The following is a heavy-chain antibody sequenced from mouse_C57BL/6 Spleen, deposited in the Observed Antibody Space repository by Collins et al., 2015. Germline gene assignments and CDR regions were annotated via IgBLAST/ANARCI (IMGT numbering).Heavy chain of an antibody. CDR1: GFNIKDDY. J-gene: IGHJ2*01. CDR3: TTGYN. Sequence: EVQLQQSGAELVRPGASVKLSCTVSGFNIKDDYMHWVKQRPEQGLEWIGWIDPESGDTDYASNFQGKATITADTSSNTAYLQLSSLTSEDTAVYYCTTGYNWGQGTTLTVSS. D-gene: IGHD1-2*01. V-gene: IGHV14-4*01. CDR2: IDPESGDT.